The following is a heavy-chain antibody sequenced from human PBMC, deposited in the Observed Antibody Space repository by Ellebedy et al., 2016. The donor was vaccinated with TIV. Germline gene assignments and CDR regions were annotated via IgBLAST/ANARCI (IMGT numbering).Heavy chain of an antibody. CDR2: IKLDGSEK. V-gene: IGHV3-7*03. CDR1: GFSISNYW. CDR3: ARDHPALIAVADY. Sequence: GESLKISCAVSGFSISNYWMSWVRQAPGKGLEWVANIKLDGSEKYYVDSVKGRFTISRDNAKNSLYLQMNSLRAEDTAVYYCARDHPALIAVADYWGQGTLVTVSS. J-gene: IGHJ4*02. D-gene: IGHD6-19*01.